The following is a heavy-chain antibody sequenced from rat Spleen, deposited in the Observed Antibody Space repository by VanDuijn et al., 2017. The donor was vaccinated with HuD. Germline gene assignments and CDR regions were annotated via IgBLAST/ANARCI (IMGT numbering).Heavy chain of an antibody. D-gene: IGHD1-3*01. CDR1: GYSITSSYR. CDR3: ARKPAFFFDY. CDR2: INSAGST. V-gene: IGHV3-3*01. Sequence: EVQLLESGPGLVKPSQSLSLTCSVTGYSITSSYRWNWFRKFPGNKVEWMGYINSAGSTNYNPSLKSRISITRDTSKNQFFLQLNSVTTEDTATYCCARKPAFFFDYWGQGVMVTVSS. J-gene: IGHJ2*01.